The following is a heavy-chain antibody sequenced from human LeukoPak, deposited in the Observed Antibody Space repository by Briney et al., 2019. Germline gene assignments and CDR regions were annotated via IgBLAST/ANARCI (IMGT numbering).Heavy chain of an antibody. D-gene: IGHD3-10*01. V-gene: IGHV3-21*01. Sequence: GGSLRLSCAASGFTFSTYTLSWVRQAPGKGLEWVSSIGSTTTYIFYADSVQGRFTISRDNAKNSLYLQMNSLRAEDTAVYYCARDRRWFGELLVDAFDIWGQGTMVTVSS. CDR1: GFTFSTYT. J-gene: IGHJ3*02. CDR3: ARDRRWFGELLVDAFDI. CDR2: IGSTTTYI.